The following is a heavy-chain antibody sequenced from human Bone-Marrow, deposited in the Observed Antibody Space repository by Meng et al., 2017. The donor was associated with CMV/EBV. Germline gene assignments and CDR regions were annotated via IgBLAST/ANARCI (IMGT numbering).Heavy chain of an antibody. CDR3: ARNHVVGAGPPSLDY. CDR1: GYTFTSYD. Sequence: ASVKVSCKASGYTFTSYDINWVRQATGQGLEWMGWINPNSGGTNYAQKFQGRVTMTRDTSTSTVYMELSSLRSEDTAVYYCARNHVVGAGPPSLDYWGQGNLVPVSS. CDR2: INPNSGGT. V-gene: IGHV1-2*02. D-gene: IGHD2-15*01. J-gene: IGHJ4*02.